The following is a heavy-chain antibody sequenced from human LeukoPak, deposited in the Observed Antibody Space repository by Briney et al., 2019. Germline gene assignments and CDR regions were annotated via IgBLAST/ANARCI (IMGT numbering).Heavy chain of an antibody. CDR2: IRYDGSNK. Sequence: GGSLRLSCAASGFTFSSYGMHWVRQAPGKGLEWVAFIRYDGSNKYYADSVKGRFTISRDNSKNTLYLQMNSLRAEDTAVYYCAREGPPGIAAAVPWYFDLWGRGTLVTVSS. J-gene: IGHJ2*01. CDR3: AREGPPGIAAAVPWYFDL. CDR1: GFTFSSYG. V-gene: IGHV3-30*02. D-gene: IGHD6-13*01.